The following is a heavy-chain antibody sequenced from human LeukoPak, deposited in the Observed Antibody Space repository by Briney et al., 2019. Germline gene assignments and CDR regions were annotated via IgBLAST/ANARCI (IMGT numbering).Heavy chain of an antibody. Sequence: GGSLRLSCAASGLTFKNAWMSWVRQAPGKGLEWIGRIKRKADGGTIDYAAPVKARFTISRDDSKNTLYLQMHSLKTEDTAVYYCTTDYGDSGYFQHWGQGTLVTVSS. CDR2: IKRKADGGTI. J-gene: IGHJ1*01. CDR1: GLTFKNAW. CDR3: TTDYGDSGYFQH. V-gene: IGHV3-15*01. D-gene: IGHD4-17*01.